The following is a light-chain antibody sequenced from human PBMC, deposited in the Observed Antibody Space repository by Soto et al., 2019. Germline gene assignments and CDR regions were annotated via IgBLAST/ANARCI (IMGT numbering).Light chain of an antibody. CDR1: SSDVGGHNY. Sequence: QSVLTQPASVSGSPGQSITISCTGTSSDVGGHNYVSWYQLHPGKAPKLIIYEVSHRPSGASNHFSGYKSGNTASLTISGLQAEEGADYYCSSYTSSSTPCVFGTGTKLTVL. J-gene: IGLJ1*01. CDR3: SSYTSSSTPCV. V-gene: IGLV2-14*01. CDR2: EVS.